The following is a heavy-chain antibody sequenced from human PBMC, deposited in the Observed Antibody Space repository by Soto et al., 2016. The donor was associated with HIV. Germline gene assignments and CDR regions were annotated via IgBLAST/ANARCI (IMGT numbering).Heavy chain of an antibody. CDR1: GFNLSSYW. Sequence: EVQLVESGGGLVQPGGSLRLSCAASGFNLSSYWMHWVRQAPGKGLMWVSRINSDGSNTRYADSVKGRFTISRDNAKNTLYLQMNSLRADDTAVYYCARDRSFWSGSLYYWGQGTLATVSS. D-gene: IGHD3-3*01. J-gene: IGHJ4*02. CDR2: INSDGSNT. CDR3: ARDRSFWSGSLYY. V-gene: IGHV3-74*01.